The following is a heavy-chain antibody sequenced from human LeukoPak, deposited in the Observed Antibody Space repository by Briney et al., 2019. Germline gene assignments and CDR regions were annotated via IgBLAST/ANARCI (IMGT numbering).Heavy chain of an antibody. Sequence: ASVKVSCKASGYTFTSYDINWVRQATGQGLEWMGWINPNSGGTNYAQKFQGRVTMTRDTSISTAYMELSRLRSDDAAVYYCARVYYYDSSGLFDYWGQGTLVTVSS. J-gene: IGHJ4*02. CDR3: ARVYYYDSSGLFDY. CDR2: INPNSGGT. V-gene: IGHV1-2*02. CDR1: GYTFTSYD. D-gene: IGHD3-22*01.